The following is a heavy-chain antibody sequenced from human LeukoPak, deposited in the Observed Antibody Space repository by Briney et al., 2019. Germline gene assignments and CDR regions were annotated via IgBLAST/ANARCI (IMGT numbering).Heavy chain of an antibody. V-gene: IGHV1-2*02. CDR2: INPNSGGT. Sequence: ASVKVSCKASGYTFTGYYMHWVRQAPGQGLEWMGWINPNSGGTSYARKFQGRVTMTRDTSISTAYMELSRLRSDDTAVYYCARDGHDSSGYYEDYWGQGTLVTVSS. J-gene: IGHJ4*02. D-gene: IGHD3-22*01. CDR3: ARDGHDSSGYYEDY. CDR1: GYTFTGYY.